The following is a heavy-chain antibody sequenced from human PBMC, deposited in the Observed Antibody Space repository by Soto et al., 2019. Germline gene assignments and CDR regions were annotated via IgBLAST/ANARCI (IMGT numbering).Heavy chain of an antibody. J-gene: IGHJ4*02. D-gene: IGHD3-9*01. CDR3: ARDAREPYYDILTGYYLDY. CDR2: IWYDGSNK. CDR1: GFTFSSDG. V-gene: IGHV3-33*01. Sequence: GGSLRLSCAASGFTFSSDGMHWVRQAPGKGLEWVAVIWYDGSNKYYADSVKGRFTISRDNSKNTLYLQMNSLRAEDTAVYYCARDAREPYYDILTGYYLDYWGQGTLVTVSS.